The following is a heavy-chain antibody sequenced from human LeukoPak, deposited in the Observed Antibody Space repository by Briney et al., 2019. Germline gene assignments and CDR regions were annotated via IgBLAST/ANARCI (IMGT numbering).Heavy chain of an antibody. CDR1: GFTFSSYG. J-gene: IGHJ6*02. Sequence: GGSLRLSCAASGFTFSSYGMHWVRQAPGKGLEWVAVIWYDGSNKYYADSVKGRFTISRDNSKNTLYLQMNSLRAEDTAMYYCARDNTVTGGMDVWGQGTTVTVSS. V-gene: IGHV3-33*01. CDR3: ARDNTVTGGMDV. D-gene: IGHD4-11*01. CDR2: IWYDGSNK.